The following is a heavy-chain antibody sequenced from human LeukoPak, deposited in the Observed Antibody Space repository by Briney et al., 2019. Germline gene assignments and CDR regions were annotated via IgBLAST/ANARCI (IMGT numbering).Heavy chain of an antibody. CDR2: IYHTGST. Sequence: SETLSLTCTVSGTSMNTYYWSWLRQPPGKGLEWIGYIYHTGSTNYKPSLRSRVTISMDTSKSQFSLKLSSVTAADTAVYFCARGGARGELLFVYWGQGTLVTVSS. J-gene: IGHJ4*02. CDR3: ARGGARGELLFVY. V-gene: IGHV4-59*01. D-gene: IGHD3-10*01. CDR1: GTSMNTYY.